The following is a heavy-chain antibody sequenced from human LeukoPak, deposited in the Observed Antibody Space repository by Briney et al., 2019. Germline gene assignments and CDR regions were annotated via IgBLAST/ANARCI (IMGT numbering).Heavy chain of an antibody. D-gene: IGHD1-26*01. CDR1: GGSISSYY. J-gene: IGHJ4*02. V-gene: IGHV4-59*01. Sequence: SETLSLTCTVSGGSISSYYWSWIRQPPGKGLEWIGYIYYSGSTNYNPSLKSRVTISVDTSKNQFSLKLSSVTAADTAVYYCARVHHPVSGPPDYWGQGTLVTVSS. CDR3: ARVHHPVSGPPDY. CDR2: IYYSGST.